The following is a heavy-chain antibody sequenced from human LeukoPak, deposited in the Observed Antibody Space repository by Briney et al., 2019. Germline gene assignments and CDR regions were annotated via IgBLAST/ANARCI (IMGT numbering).Heavy chain of an antibody. Sequence: GGSLRLSCAASGFTFTNYDMHWVRQAAGKGLEWVSAIGTAGDTYYPGSVKGRFTISRENAKNSLYLQMNSLSAGDTAVYYCARESPRITMVRGVISRYGMDVRGQGTTVTVSS. V-gene: IGHV3-13*01. J-gene: IGHJ6*02. CDR1: GFTFTNYD. D-gene: IGHD3-10*01. CDR2: IGTAGDT. CDR3: ARESPRITMVRGVISRYGMDV.